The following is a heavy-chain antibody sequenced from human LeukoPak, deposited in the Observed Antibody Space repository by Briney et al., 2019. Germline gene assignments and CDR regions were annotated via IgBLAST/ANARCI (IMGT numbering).Heavy chain of an antibody. CDR2: ISGSGGSA. D-gene: IGHD3-9*01. V-gene: IGHV3-23*01. J-gene: IGHJ6*03. CDR3: AKVQAISYFDMDV. CDR1: GVTFSSDG. Sequence: GGSLRLSCAASGVTFSSDGMSGGRQAPGKGVEGGSGISGSGGSANYAGSVKGRFPISRDNSKNTLYLQMNSLRAEDTAVYYCAKVQAISYFDMDVWGKGTTVTISS.